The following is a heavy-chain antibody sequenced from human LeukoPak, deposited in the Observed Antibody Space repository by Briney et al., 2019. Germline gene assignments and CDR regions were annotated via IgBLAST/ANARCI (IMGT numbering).Heavy chain of an antibody. CDR1: GGTFSSYA. CDR2: IILIFGTA. CDR3: ASDREGTTSVY. D-gene: IGHD1-7*01. J-gene: IGHJ4*02. Sequence: ASVKVSCKASGGTFSSYAISWVRQAPGQGLEWMGGIILIFGTANYAQKFQGRVTITADESTSTAYMELSSLRSEDTAVYYCASDREGTTSVYWGQGTLVTVSS. V-gene: IGHV1-69*13.